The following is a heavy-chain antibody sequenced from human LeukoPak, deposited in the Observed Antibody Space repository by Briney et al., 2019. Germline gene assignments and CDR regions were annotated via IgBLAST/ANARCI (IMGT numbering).Heavy chain of an antibody. D-gene: IGHD3-22*01. CDR3: ARDAPYYDSSGYYYVEDY. Sequence: PSQTLSLTCTVSGDSISNGSYYWSWIRQPAGKGLEWIGRIYASGSTNYNPSLKSRVTISVDTSKNQFSLKLSSVTAAGTAVYYCARDAPYYDSSGYYYVEDYWGQGTLVTVSS. CDR1: GDSISNGSYY. CDR2: IYASGST. J-gene: IGHJ4*02. V-gene: IGHV4-61*02.